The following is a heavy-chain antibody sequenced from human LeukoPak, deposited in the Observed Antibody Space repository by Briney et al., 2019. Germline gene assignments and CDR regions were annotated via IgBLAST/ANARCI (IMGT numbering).Heavy chain of an antibody. CDR2: INWNGGST. D-gene: IGHD2-2*02. V-gene: IGHV3-20*01. Sequence: GGSLRLSCAASGFTFDDYGMSWVRQIPGKGLGWVSGINWNGGSTGHADSVKGRFTISRDNAKNSLYLEMNSLRAEDTALYHCARGRRNCSSTSCYTSYYFDYWGQGTLVTVSS. J-gene: IGHJ4*02. CDR1: GFTFDDYG. CDR3: ARGRRNCSSTSCYTSYYFDY.